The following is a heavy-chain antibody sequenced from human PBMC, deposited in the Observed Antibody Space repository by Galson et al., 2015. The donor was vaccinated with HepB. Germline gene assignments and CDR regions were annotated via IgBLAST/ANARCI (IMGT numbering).Heavy chain of an antibody. V-gene: IGHV1-69*02. CDR2: IIPILGIA. Sequence: SVKVSCKASGGTFSSYTISWVRQAPGQGLEWMGRIIPILGIANYAQKFQGRVTITADKSTSTAYMELSSLRSEDTAVYYCARGDYYGSGSWSTWGQGTLVTVSS. CDR3: ARGDYYGSGSWST. CDR1: GGTFSSYT. D-gene: IGHD3-10*01. J-gene: IGHJ5*02.